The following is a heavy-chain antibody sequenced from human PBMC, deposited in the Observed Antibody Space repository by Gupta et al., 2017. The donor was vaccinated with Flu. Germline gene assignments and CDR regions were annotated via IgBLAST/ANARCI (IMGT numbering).Heavy chain of an antibody. CDR2: ISYDGSNK. Sequence: QVQLVESGGGGVQPGRSLRLSCAAPGFTFSTYVLRWVRRAPGKGLEWVSVISYDGSNKYYADSVKSRFTISRDNSKNTLYLQMNSLRAEDTAVYYCAAQMATMEPSHFSIDYWGQGTLVTVSS. CDR1: GFTFSTYV. CDR3: AAQMATMEPSHFSIDY. J-gene: IGHJ4*02. D-gene: IGHD5-24*01. V-gene: IGHV3-30*03.